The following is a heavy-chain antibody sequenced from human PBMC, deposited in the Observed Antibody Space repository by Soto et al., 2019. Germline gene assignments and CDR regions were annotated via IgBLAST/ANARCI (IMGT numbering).Heavy chain of an antibody. J-gene: IGHJ4*02. CDR3: ARVRYSYADAAYCGGDCFSYFDY. D-gene: IGHD2-21*02. CDR2: TYYRSKWYN. CDR1: GDSVSSNSAA. Sequence: SQTLSLTCAISGDSVSSNSAAWNWIRQSPSRGLEWLGRTYYRSKWYNDYAVSVKSRITINPDTSKNQFSLQLNSVTPEDTAVYYCARVRYSYADAAYCGGDCFSYFDYWGQGTLVTVSS. V-gene: IGHV6-1*01.